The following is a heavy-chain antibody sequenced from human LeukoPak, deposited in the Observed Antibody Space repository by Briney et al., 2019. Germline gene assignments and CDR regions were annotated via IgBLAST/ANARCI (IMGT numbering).Heavy chain of an antibody. CDR2: ISYDGSNK. CDR3: ATRLRNHFDY. Sequence: GGSLRLSCAASGFTFSSYAMHWVRQAPGKGLEWVAVISYDGSNKYYADSVKGRFTISRDDSQNTLYLQMNSLRADDTAVYFCATRLRNHFDYWGQGTQVTVSS. V-gene: IGHV3-30-3*01. CDR1: GFTFSSYA. J-gene: IGHJ4*02. D-gene: IGHD5-12*01.